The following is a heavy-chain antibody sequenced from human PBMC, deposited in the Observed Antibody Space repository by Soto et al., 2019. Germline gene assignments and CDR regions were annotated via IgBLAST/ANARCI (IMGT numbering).Heavy chain of an antibody. V-gene: IGHV1-69*06. J-gene: IGHJ6*02. Sequence: VKLVQSGAEVKKPGSSVKVSCKASGDTSSNYGVSWVRQAPGQGLEWMGGILPVFGTTTYARNFQGRITITADKSTSTIYMELTSLRSDDTATYYCARDPDEVVGTDYHYYGMDVWDQGATVTVSS. CDR2: ILPVFGTT. CDR1: GDTSSNYG. CDR3: ARDPDEVVGTDYHYYGMDV. D-gene: IGHD1-26*01.